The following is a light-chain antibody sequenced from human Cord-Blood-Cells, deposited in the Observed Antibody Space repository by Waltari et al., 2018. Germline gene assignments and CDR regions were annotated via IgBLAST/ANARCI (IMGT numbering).Light chain of an antibody. CDR3: AAWDDSLSGPV. V-gene: IGLV1-47*01. Sequence: QSVLTQPPSAPGTPGQRVTISCSGSSSNIGSNYVYWYQQLPGTAPKLPIYRNKQRPSGVPDRFSGSKSGTSASLTISGLRSEDEADYYCAAWDDSLSGPVFGGGTKLTVL. CDR1: SSNIGSNY. J-gene: IGLJ3*02. CDR2: RNK.